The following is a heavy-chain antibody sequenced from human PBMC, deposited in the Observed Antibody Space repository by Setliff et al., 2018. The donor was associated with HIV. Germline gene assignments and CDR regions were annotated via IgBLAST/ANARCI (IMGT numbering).Heavy chain of an antibody. D-gene: IGHD3-10*01. Sequence: SETLSLTCTVSGGSISSYYWSWIRQPPGKGLEWIGYIYYSGSTNYNPSLKSRVTISVDTSKNQVSLKLNSVTAADTAVYYCARDRRGYYYGSGSCYMDVWGTGTTVTVSS. V-gene: IGHV4-59*01. CDR2: IYYSGST. CDR1: GGSISSYY. CDR3: ARDRRGYYYGSGSCYMDV. J-gene: IGHJ6*03.